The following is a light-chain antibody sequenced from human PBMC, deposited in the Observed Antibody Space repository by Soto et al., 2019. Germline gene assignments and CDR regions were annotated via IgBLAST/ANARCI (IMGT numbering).Light chain of an antibody. CDR3: QQSYNAPFN. Sequence: DIQMTQSPSPLSASVGDRITITCRASQTIARYLNWFQQKSGQPPKLLVYAASTLRHGVPSRFSASGSGSDFTLTINSLQPEDLATSYCQQSYNAPFNFGPGTKVDIK. V-gene: IGKV1-39*01. J-gene: IGKJ3*01. CDR1: QTIARY. CDR2: AAS.